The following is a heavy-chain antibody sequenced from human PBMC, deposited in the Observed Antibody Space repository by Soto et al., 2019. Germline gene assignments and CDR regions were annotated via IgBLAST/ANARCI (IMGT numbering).Heavy chain of an antibody. J-gene: IGHJ3*02. CDR1: GFTFSSCS. CDR2: ISSSSSYI. Sequence: PGGSLRLSCAASGFTFSSCSMNWVRQAPGKGLEWVSSISSSSSYIYYADSVKGRFTISRDNAKNSLYLQMNSLRAEDTAVYYCARESLRLRRAFDILGQGTMVTVSS. V-gene: IGHV3-21*01. CDR3: ARESLRLRRAFDI. D-gene: IGHD2-15*01.